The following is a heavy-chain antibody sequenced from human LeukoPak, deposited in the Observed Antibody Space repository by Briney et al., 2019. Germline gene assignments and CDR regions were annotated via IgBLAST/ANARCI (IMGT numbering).Heavy chain of an antibody. CDR3: AKGSYYDSSGSFYFDY. CDR1: GFTVSGDY. CDR2: ISGSGDNT. J-gene: IGHJ4*02. Sequence: PGGSLRLSCAASGFTVSGDYMSWVRQAPGKGLEWVSGISGSGDNTYYADSVKGRFTISRDNSKNTLYVQVNSLGTEDTAAYYCAKGSYYDSSGSFYFDYWGQGTLVTVSS. V-gene: IGHV3-23*01. D-gene: IGHD3-22*01.